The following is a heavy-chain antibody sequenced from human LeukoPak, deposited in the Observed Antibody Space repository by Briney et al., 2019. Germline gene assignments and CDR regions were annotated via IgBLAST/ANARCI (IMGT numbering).Heavy chain of an antibody. D-gene: IGHD1-26*01. V-gene: IGHV3-21*01. Sequence: PGGSLRLSWAASGFTFSSYSMNWVRQAPGKGLEWVSSISSSSYIYYAASLKGRFTISRDNAKNSLSLKMNSLRAADTAVYSCAGGQGVGPHFCFDYWGQGTLVTVSS. J-gene: IGHJ4*02. CDR1: GFTFSSYS. CDR3: AGGQGVGPHFCFDY. CDR2: ISSSSYI.